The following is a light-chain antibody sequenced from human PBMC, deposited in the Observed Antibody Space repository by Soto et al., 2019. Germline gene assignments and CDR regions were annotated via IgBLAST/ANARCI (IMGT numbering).Light chain of an antibody. CDR3: QQYNNWPYT. Sequence: EIVMTQSPATLSVSPGERATLSCRASQSVSSNLAWYQQKPGQAPRLLIYGASTRATGIPARFSGSGSGTVFTLTISSLHSEDFAVYYCQQYNNWPYTFGQGTKLEIK. V-gene: IGKV3D-15*01. CDR1: QSVSSN. CDR2: GAS. J-gene: IGKJ2*01.